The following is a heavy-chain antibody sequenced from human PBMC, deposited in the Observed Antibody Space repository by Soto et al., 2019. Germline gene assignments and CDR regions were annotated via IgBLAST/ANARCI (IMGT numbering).Heavy chain of an antibody. V-gene: IGHV3-30*18. Sequence: QVQLVESGGGVVQAGRSLRLSCAASGLTFSPYAMHWVRQAPGKGLEWVAVISYEGDNKYYPDSVKGRFTISRGNSKNTLYLQMIPLSPEDTAVYYCAKDRRYDFWSGYGGYMDVWGKGTTVIVSS. CDR1: GLTFSPYA. CDR3: AKDRRYDFWSGYGGYMDV. D-gene: IGHD3-3*01. J-gene: IGHJ6*03. CDR2: ISYEGDNK.